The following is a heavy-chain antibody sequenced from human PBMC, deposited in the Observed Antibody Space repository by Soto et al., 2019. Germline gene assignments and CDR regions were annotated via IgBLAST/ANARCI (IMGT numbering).Heavy chain of an antibody. D-gene: IGHD3-3*01. Sequence: QVQLQESGPGLVKPSQTLSLTCTVSGGSISSGDYYCSWIRQHPGKVLEWIGYIYYSGSTYYNPSLKSRLTLSVDTSKNQFSLKLSSVTAADTAVYYCARWWSGSRQGFDPWGKGTLVTVSS. CDR1: GGSISSGDYY. CDR3: ARWWSGSRQGFDP. J-gene: IGHJ5*02. V-gene: IGHV4-31*03. CDR2: IYYSGST.